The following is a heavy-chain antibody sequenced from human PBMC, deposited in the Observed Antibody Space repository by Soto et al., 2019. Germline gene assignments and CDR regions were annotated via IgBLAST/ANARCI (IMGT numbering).Heavy chain of an antibody. CDR2: IIPIFGTA. CDR3: ARVASTAKPEYYYYGMDV. CDR1: GGTFSSYA. J-gene: IGHJ6*02. D-gene: IGHD6-25*01. V-gene: IGHV1-69*13. Sequence: SVKVSCKASGGTFSSYAISWVRQAPGQGLEWMGGIIPIFGTANYAQKFQGRVTITADESTSTAYMELSSLRSEDTAVYYCARVASTAKPEYYYYGMDVWGQGTTVTVSS.